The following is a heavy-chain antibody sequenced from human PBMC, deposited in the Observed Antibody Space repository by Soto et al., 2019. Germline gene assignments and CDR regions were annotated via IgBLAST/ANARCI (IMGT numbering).Heavy chain of an antibody. CDR1: GYSFTSYW. Sequence: PGESLKISCKGSGYSFTSYWISWVRQMPGKGLEWMGRIDPSDSYTNYSPSFQGHVTISADKSISTAYLQWSSLKASDTAMYYCARSPLPSIYYDSSGYYYYGMDVWGQGTTVTVSS. D-gene: IGHD3-22*01. CDR2: IDPSDSYT. V-gene: IGHV5-10-1*01. J-gene: IGHJ6*02. CDR3: ARSPLPSIYYDSSGYYYYGMDV.